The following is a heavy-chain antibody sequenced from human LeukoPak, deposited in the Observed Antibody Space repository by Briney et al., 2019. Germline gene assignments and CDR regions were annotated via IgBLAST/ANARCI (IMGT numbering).Heavy chain of an antibody. J-gene: IGHJ4*02. D-gene: IGHD3-3*01. CDR2: IFTSGST. V-gene: IGHV4-4*07. CDR3: ARGQLNDDFWSGFLN. Sequence: SETLSLTCTVSGGSLSSYYWSWNRQPAGKGLEWIGRIFTSGSTNYNPSLKSRLTMSVDTSKNQFSLKLSSVTAADTAVYYCARGQLNDDFWSGFLNWGQGILVTVSS. CDR1: GGSLSSYY.